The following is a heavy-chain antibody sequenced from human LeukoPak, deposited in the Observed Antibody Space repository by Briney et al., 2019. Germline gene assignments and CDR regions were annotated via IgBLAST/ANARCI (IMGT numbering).Heavy chain of an antibody. CDR1: GYTFTSYY. D-gene: IGHD3-3*01. V-gene: IGHV1-46*01. CDR2: INPSGGST. CDR3: ARALTKSYYDFWSGYYLY. Sequence: ASVKVSCKXSGYTFTSYYMHWVRQAPGQGLEWMGIINPSGGSTSYAQKFQGRVTMTRDTSTSTVYMELSSLRSEDTAVYYCARALTKSYYDFWSGYYLYWGQGTLVTVSS. J-gene: IGHJ4*02.